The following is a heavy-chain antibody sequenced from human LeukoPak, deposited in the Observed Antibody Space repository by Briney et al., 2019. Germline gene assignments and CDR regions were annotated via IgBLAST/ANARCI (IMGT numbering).Heavy chain of an antibody. J-gene: IGHJ4*02. CDR3: ARDRYGYCGGGSCFLFDY. V-gene: IGHV1-18*04. CDR1: GYSFHDFG. D-gene: IGHD2-15*01. CDR2: ISIEIGNT. Sequence: GASVKVSCKASGYSFHDFGISWVRQAPGQGLEWMGWISIEIGNTNYAQRLQGRVTMTRDTSTSTVYMELTSLTSDDTAVYYCARDRYGYCGGGSCFLFDYWGQGTLVTVSS.